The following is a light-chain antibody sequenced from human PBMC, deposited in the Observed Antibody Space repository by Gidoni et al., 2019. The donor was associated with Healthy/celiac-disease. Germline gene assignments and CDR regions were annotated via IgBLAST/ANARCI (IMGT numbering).Light chain of an antibody. CDR3: QQYRT. CDR1: QSVSSSY. V-gene: IGKV3-20*01. J-gene: IGKJ4*01. Sequence: EIVFTQSPGTLSLSPGERATLSCRASQSVSSSYLDWYQQKPGQAPRLLIYGASSRATGIPDRFSGRGSGTDFTLTISRLEPEDFAVYYCQQYRTFGGGTKVEIK. CDR2: GAS.